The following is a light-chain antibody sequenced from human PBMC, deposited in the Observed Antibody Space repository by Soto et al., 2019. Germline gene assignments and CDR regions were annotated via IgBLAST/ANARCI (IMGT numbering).Light chain of an antibody. Sequence: DIQMTQSPSTLSASVGDRVTITCRASDSISIWLAWYQQKPGKAPKILIYKASSLESGVLSRFSGSGSGTEFTLTISSLQPDDFATYYCQQYSTYTPRTFGQGTKVDIK. CDR3: QQYSTYTPRT. J-gene: IGKJ1*01. V-gene: IGKV1-5*03. CDR2: KAS. CDR1: DSISIW.